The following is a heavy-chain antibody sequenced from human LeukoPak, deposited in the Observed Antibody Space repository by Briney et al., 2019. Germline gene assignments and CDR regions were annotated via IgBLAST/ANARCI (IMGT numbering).Heavy chain of an antibody. CDR3: AKDRAAMRITMVRGVAPLY. D-gene: IGHD3-10*01. J-gene: IGHJ4*02. CDR2: ISGSGNGT. CDR1: GFTFSSYS. V-gene: IGHV3-23*01. Sequence: QSGGSLRLSCEASGFTFSSYSLSWVRQAPGKGLEWVAAISGSGNGTYYADSVRGRFTVSRDSSKDTIYLEMDSLRAEDTAVYYCAKDRAAMRITMVRGVAPLYWGQGTLVTVSS.